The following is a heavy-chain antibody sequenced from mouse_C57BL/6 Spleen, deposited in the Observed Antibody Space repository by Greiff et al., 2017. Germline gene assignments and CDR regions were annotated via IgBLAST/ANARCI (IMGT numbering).Heavy chain of an antibody. J-gene: IGHJ4*01. V-gene: IGHV2-9-1*01. Sequence: VQLQQSGPGLVAPSQSLSITCTVSGFSLTSYAISWVRQPPGKGLEWLGVIWTGGGTNYNSALKSRLSISKDNSKSQVFLKMNSLQTDDTARYYCARKGDDYDGSAMDYWGQGTSVTVSS. D-gene: IGHD2-4*01. CDR1: GFSLTSYA. CDR3: ARKGDDYDGSAMDY. CDR2: IWTGGGT.